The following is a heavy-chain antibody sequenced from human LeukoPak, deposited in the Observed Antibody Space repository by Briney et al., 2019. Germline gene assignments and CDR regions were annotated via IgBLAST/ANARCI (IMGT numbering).Heavy chain of an antibody. CDR2: ISSSSSTI. D-gene: IGHD3-9*01. CDR3: AREIRYFDMGGDY. J-gene: IGHJ4*02. Sequence: PGGSLRLSCAASGFTFSSYSMNWVRQAPGKGLEWVSYISSSSSTIYYADSVKGRFTISRDNAKNSLYLQMNSLRAEDTAVYYCAREIRYFDMGGDYWGQGTLVTVSS. V-gene: IGHV3-48*01. CDR1: GFTFSSYS.